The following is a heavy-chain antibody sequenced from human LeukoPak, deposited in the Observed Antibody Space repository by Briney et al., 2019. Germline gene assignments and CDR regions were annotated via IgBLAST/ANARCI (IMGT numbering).Heavy chain of an antibody. CDR3: AKVRTYYDILTGSLYYFDY. D-gene: IGHD3-9*01. CDR2: ISGSGGST. CDR1: GFTFSSYA. Sequence: GGSLRLSCAASGFTFSSYAMSWVRQAPGKGLEWVSAISGSGGSTYYADSVKGRFTISRDNSKNTLYLQMNSLRAEDTAVYYCAKVRTYYDILTGSLYYFDYWGQGTLVTVSS. V-gene: IGHV3-23*01. J-gene: IGHJ4*02.